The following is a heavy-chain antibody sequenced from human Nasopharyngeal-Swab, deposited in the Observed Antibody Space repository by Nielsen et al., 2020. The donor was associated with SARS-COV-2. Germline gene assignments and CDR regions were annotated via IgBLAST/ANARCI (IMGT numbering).Heavy chain of an antibody. Sequence: SVKVSCKASGYTFTSYEINWVRQATGQGLEWMGWMNPNSGNSGYTQKFQGRVTMTRNTSISTAYMELSSLRSEDTAVYYCARRGSGYKAFPFDYWGQGTLVTVSS. CDR3: ARRGSGYKAFPFDY. D-gene: IGHD3-22*01. J-gene: IGHJ4*02. CDR2: MNPNSGNS. CDR1: GYTFTSYE. V-gene: IGHV1-8*01.